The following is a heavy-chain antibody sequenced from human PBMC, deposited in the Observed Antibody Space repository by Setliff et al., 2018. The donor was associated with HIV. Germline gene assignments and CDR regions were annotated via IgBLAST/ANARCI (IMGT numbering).Heavy chain of an antibody. J-gene: IGHJ6*02. CDR2: ISSSGNDV. V-gene: IGHV3-21*05. CDR3: AILDVDTTMVIYYGMDV. Sequence: GGSLRLSCAASGFTFSIYSMNWVRQAPGKGLEWVSYISSSGNDVKYADSVKGRFTISRDNAKNSLYLQMNSLRAEDTAVYYCAILDVDTTMVIYYGMDVWGQGTTVTVSS. D-gene: IGHD5-18*01. CDR1: GFTFSIYS.